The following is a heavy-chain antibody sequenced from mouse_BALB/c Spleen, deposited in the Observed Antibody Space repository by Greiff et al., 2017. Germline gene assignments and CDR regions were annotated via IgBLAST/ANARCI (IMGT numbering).Heavy chain of an antibody. V-gene: IGHV5-6*01. CDR3: ARQNGSPYAMDY. CDR1: GFTFSSYG. J-gene: IGHJ4*01. Sequence: EVQLVESGGDLVKPGGSLKLSCAASGFTFSSYGMSWVRQTPDKRLEWVATISSGGSYTYYPDSVKGRFTISRDNAKNTLYLQMSSLKSEDTAMYYCARQNGSPYAMDYWGQGTSVTVSS. D-gene: IGHD1-1*01. CDR2: ISSGGSYT.